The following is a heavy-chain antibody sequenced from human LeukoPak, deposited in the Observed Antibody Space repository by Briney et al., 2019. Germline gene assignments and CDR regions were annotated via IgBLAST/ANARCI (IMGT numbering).Heavy chain of an antibody. CDR1: GGSISSSDYY. CDR3: ARDQWPYGSGSYAT. Sequence: SETLSLTCSVSGGSISSSDYYWGWIRQPPGKGLEWIASIYYSGSTYYNPSLESRVTIAMDMSRNQLSLRLSTVTAADTAVYYCARDQWPYGSGSYATWGQGTLVIVSS. D-gene: IGHD3-10*01. J-gene: IGHJ5*02. CDR2: IYYSGST. V-gene: IGHV4-39*07.